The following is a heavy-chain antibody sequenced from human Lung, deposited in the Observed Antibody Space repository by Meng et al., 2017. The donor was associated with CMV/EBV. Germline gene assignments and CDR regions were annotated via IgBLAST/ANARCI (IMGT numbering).Heavy chain of an antibody. CDR1: GLNFINSS. J-gene: IGHJ4*02. CDR2: ITSSSSYI. V-gene: IGHV3-21*02. CDR3: ARDRGYYREDYFDY. Sequence: VQLVESWGGVVKPGGTLSLSCAASGLNFINSSMNWVRQTPGKGLEWVSSITSSSSYIYYADSVKGRFNISRDNAKNSLYLQMNSLTVEDTAVYYCARDRGYYREDYFDYWGQGTLVTVSS. D-gene: IGHD3-22*01.